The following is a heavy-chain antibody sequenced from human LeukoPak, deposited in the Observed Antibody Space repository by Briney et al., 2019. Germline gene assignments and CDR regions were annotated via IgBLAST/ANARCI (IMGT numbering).Heavy chain of an antibody. CDR3: VRHWSSAWFGY. V-gene: IGHV5-51*01. Sequence: GESLKISCRTSGYSFINYWIGWVRQMPGKGLEWLGNINPANSDITNSPSFQGQVTLSADKSISTAYLQWSSLKASDTAIYYCVRHWSSAWFGYWGQGTQVTAS. CDR1: GYSFINYW. CDR2: INPANSDI. J-gene: IGHJ4*02. D-gene: IGHD6-25*01.